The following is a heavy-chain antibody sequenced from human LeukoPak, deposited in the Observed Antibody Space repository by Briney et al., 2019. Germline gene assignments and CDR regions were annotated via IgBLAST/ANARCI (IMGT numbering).Heavy chain of an antibody. D-gene: IGHD5-18*01. Sequence: PGGSLTLSCAASGFTFSSSAMQWVRPAPGKGLEWGSGLDWNGSSTGYADSVKGRFTISRDNDKNSLYLQMHSLRAEATALYCCARGSVDTAMVWFYFDYWGQGTLVTVSS. V-gene: IGHV3-20*04. J-gene: IGHJ4*02. CDR1: GFTFSSSA. CDR2: LDWNGSST. CDR3: ARGSVDTAMVWFYFDY.